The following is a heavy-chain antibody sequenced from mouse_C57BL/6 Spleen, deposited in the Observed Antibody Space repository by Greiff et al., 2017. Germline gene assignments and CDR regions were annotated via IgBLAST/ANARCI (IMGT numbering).Heavy chain of an antibody. V-gene: IGHV1-19*01. D-gene: IGHD5-5*01. CDR3: ARRGLPTDYFDY. Sequence: DVQLQQSGPVLVKPGASVKMSCKASGYTFTDYYMNWVKQSHGKSLEWIGVINPYNGGTSYNQKFKGKATLTVDKSSSTAYMELNSLTSEDSAVYYCARRGLPTDYFDYWGQGTTLTVSS. CDR1: GYTFTDYY. CDR2: INPYNGGT. J-gene: IGHJ2*01.